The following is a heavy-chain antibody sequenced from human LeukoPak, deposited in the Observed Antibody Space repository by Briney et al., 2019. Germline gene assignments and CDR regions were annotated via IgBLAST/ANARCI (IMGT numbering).Heavy chain of an antibody. CDR3: ARRAFDTFDI. J-gene: IGHJ3*02. CDR1: GYRFSTYS. Sequence: GESLKISCKASGYRFSTYSIGWVRQMPGKGLEWMGIIYPGDSDNRDSPSFQGQVTISADKSISTAYLQWSSLKASDTAIYYCARRAFDTFDIWGQGTMVTVSS. V-gene: IGHV5-51*01. CDR2: IYPGDSDN.